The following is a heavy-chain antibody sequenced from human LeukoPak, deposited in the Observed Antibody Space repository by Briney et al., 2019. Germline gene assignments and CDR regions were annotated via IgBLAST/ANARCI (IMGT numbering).Heavy chain of an antibody. V-gene: IGHV3-23*01. CDR1: GFTFTIYA. CDR2: LGDSGAST. CDR3: AKANSGSYPAYRHFDY. D-gene: IGHD1-26*01. Sequence: GGSLRLSCAASGFTFTIYAMGWVRQAPGKGLEWVSALGDSGASTYYADSVKGRFTISRDNSKNMLYLQMNSLRDDDTALYYCAKANSGSYPAYRHFDYRGQGTLVTVSS. J-gene: IGHJ4*02.